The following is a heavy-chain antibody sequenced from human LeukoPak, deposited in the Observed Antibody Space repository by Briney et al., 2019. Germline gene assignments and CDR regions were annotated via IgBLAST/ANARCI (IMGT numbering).Heavy chain of an antibody. CDR2: INGDGSST. CDR1: GFTFSSYW. V-gene: IGHV3-74*01. Sequence: GGSLRLSCAASGFTFSSYWMHWVRQAPGKGLMWVSHINGDGSSTTYADSVKGRFTISRDNAKNTLYLQMNSLRAEDMALYYCAKDIGYGGNSVSAFDIWGQGTMVTVSS. D-gene: IGHD4-23*01. J-gene: IGHJ3*02. CDR3: AKDIGYGGNSVSAFDI.